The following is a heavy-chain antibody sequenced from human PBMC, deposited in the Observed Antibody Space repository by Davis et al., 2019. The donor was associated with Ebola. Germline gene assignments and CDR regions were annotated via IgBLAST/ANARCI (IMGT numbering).Heavy chain of an antibody. J-gene: IGHJ4*02. Sequence: PGGSLRLSCVASGFAVSSNYMSWVRQAPGKGLEWVSVMYSDGSTYYADSVEGRFTISRDNAKNSLYLQMSSLRPEDTALYYCARGWDLDHWGQGTVVTVSS. CDR1: GFAVSSNY. CDR3: ARGWDLDH. V-gene: IGHV3-53*05. CDR2: MYSDGST. D-gene: IGHD1-26*01.